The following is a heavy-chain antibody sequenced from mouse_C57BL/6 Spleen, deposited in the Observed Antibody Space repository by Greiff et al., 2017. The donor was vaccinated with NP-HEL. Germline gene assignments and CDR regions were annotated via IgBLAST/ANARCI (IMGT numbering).Heavy chain of an antibody. CDR1: GYTFTDYN. CDR2: INPNNGGT. J-gene: IGHJ2*01. D-gene: IGHD1-1*01. V-gene: IGHV1-18*01. CDR3: SRGITAVVATNFDY. Sequence: VQLKESGPELVKPGASVKIPCKASGYTFTDYNMDWVKQSHGKSLEWIGDINPNNGGTIYNQKFKGKATLTVDKSSSTAYMELRSLTSEDTAVYYCSRGITAVVATNFDYWGQGTTLTVSS.